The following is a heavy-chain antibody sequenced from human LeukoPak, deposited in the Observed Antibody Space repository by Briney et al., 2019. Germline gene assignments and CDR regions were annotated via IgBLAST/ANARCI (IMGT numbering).Heavy chain of an antibody. CDR3: ARGAHYHDSSEGFDY. V-gene: IGHV1-2*02. D-gene: IGHD3-22*01. J-gene: IGHJ4*02. Sequence: ASVKVSCKASGYTFTGYYMHWVRQAPGQGLEWLRWINTNSGGTNYAQKFQGRVTMTRDTSISTAYMELSRLRSDDTAVYYCARGAHYHDSSEGFDYWGQGTLVTVSS. CDR2: INTNSGGT. CDR1: GYTFTGYY.